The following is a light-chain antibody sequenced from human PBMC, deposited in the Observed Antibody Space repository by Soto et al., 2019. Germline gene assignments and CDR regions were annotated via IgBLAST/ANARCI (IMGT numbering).Light chain of an antibody. CDR1: QRVSSNY. CDR2: GAS. J-gene: IGKJ4*01. V-gene: IGKV3-20*01. CDR3: QQYGTSGT. Sequence: EIVLTQSPGTLSLSPGERATLSCRASQRVSSNYLAWYQQKPGQAPRLLIYGASSRATGIPYRFSGRGSGTDFTLTISRLEHEEFAVYYCQQYGTSGTFGGGTKVEIK.